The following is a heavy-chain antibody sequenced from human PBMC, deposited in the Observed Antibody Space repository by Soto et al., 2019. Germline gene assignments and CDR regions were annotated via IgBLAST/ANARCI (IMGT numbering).Heavy chain of an antibody. Sequence: ASMKVSCKASGYTFTSYGISWVRQAPGQGLKWMGFSSAYNGNTNYAHKLQGRVRMTTDTSTSTAYMELRSLRSDDTAVYYCARGGSGYYYGLREWFDXWGQATRVTVSX. V-gene: IGHV1-18*01. CDR1: GYTFTSYG. J-gene: IGHJ5*02. D-gene: IGHD3-22*01. CDR2: SSAYNGNT. CDR3: ARGGSGYYYGLREWFDX.